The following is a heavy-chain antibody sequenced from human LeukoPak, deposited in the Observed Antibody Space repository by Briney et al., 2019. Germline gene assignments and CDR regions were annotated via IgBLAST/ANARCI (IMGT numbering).Heavy chain of an antibody. Sequence: GGSLRLSCVASGFSFSSYWMAWVRQTPGKGLEWVANIKYDGSHKYYVDSVKGRFTISRDNAKNSVYLQMNSLRVDDTAVYFCASSHDSSGNDWGQGTMVTVSS. J-gene: IGHJ4*02. CDR2: IKYDGSHK. V-gene: IGHV3-7*01. D-gene: IGHD3-22*01. CDR3: ASSHDSSGND. CDR1: GFSFSSYW.